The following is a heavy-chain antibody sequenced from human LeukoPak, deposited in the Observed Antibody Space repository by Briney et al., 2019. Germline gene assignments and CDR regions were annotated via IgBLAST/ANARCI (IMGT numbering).Heavy chain of an antibody. Sequence: SVKVSCKASGGTFSSYAISWVRQATGQGLEWMGGIIPIFGTANYAQKFQGRVTITADESTSTAYMELSSLRSEDTAVYYCARGITFGGVIAFYFDYWGQGTLVTVSS. CDR1: GGTFSSYA. CDR3: ARGITFGGVIAFYFDY. CDR2: IIPIFGTA. V-gene: IGHV1-69*01. J-gene: IGHJ4*02. D-gene: IGHD3-16*02.